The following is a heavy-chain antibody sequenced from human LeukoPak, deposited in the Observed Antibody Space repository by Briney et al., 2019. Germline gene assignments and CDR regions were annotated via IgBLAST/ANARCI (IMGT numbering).Heavy chain of an antibody. D-gene: IGHD1-26*01. Sequence: RSGGSLRLSCAASGFTFDDYGMSWVRHAPGKGLEWVSGFNWSGSRTGYADSVKGRFTISRDNAKNSLYLQMNSLRAEDTAFYYCASAVGAGYYFDYWGRGTLVTVPS. CDR3: ASAVGAGYYFDY. CDR2: FNWSGSRT. CDR1: GFTFDDYG. J-gene: IGHJ4*02. V-gene: IGHV3-20*04.